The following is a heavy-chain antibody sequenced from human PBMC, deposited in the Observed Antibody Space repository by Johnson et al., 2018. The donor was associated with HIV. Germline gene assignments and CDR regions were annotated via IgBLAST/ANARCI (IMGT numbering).Heavy chain of an antibody. Sequence: QVQLVESGGGVVQPGRSLRLSCAASGFTFSSYAMHWVRQAPGKGLEWVAVISYAGSYKYYADSVKGRFTISRDNSKNTLYLQMNSLRAEDTAVYYCARDATYYYDSSGYHDAFDIWGQGTMVTVSS. D-gene: IGHD3-22*01. J-gene: IGHJ3*02. CDR1: GFTFSSYA. CDR3: ARDATYYYDSSGYHDAFDI. CDR2: ISYAGSYK. V-gene: IGHV3-30-3*01.